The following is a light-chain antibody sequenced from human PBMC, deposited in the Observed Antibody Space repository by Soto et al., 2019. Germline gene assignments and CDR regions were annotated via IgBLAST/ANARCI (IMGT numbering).Light chain of an antibody. V-gene: IGLV1-51*01. CDR1: SSNIGNNY. J-gene: IGLJ1*01. CDR2: DNN. CDR3: GTWDSSLSAYV. Sequence: QSVLTQPPSVSAAPGQKVTISCSGSSSNIGNNYVSWYQQLPGTAPKLLIYDNNKRPSGIPDRFSVSKSGTSATLAITGLQTGDEADYYCGTWDSSLSAYVFGTGTKLTVL.